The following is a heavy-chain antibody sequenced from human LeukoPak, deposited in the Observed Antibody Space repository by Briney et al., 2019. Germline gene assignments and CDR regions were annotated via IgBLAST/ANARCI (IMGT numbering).Heavy chain of an antibody. Sequence: ASVKVSCKASGYTFTSYDINWVRQATGQGLEWMGWMNPNSGNTGYAQKFQGRVTMTRNTSISTAYMELSSLRSEDTDVYYCARLPLRYFDWLLSRGPYYYYGMDVWGQGTTVTVSS. CDR2: MNPNSGNT. CDR1: GYTFTSYD. CDR3: ARLPLRYFDWLLSRGPYYYYGMDV. D-gene: IGHD3-9*01. V-gene: IGHV1-8*01. J-gene: IGHJ6*02.